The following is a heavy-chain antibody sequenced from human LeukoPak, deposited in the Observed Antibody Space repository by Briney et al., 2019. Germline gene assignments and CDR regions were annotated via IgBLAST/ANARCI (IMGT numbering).Heavy chain of an antibody. CDR3: AREMRTGSYWIPFDY. V-gene: IGHV4-59*01. J-gene: IGHJ4*02. CDR2: IHHSGTT. CDR1: GGSIISYY. Sequence: PSETLSLTCSVSGGSIISYYWSWIRQPPGKGLEWIGYIHHSGTTSYNPSLKSRVTISVDTSKNQFSLKLSSVTAADTAVYYCAREMRTGSYWIPFDYWGRGTLVTVSS. D-gene: IGHD1-26*01.